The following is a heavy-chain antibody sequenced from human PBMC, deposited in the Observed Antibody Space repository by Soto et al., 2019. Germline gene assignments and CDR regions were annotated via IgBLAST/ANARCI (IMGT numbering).Heavy chain of an antibody. J-gene: IGHJ4*02. D-gene: IGHD2-2*01. CDR1: GFTFSNYW. CDR3: ARVPYCDSTACYSYFHL. CDR2: INSDGTDT. V-gene: IGHV3-74*01. Sequence: GGSLRLSCAASGFTFSNYWMHWVRQAPGKGLVWVSRINSDGTDTTYADSVKGRFTISRDNAKNTLYLQVNSLRAEDTAVYYCARVPYCDSTACYSYFHLWGQAALVTV.